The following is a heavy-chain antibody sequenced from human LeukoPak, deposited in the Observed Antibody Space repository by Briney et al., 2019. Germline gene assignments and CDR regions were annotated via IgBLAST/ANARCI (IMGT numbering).Heavy chain of an antibody. CDR1: GYTLTRHD. CDR2: MNPNSGNT. CDR3: ARCRRWLEVVPAAWFDP. J-gene: IGHJ5*02. D-gene: IGHD2-2*01. V-gene: IGHV1-8*01. Sequence: GASVKVSCKASGYTLTRHDIYWVRQATGQGLEWMGWMNPNSGNTGYAQKFQGRVTMTSNTSISTAYMELNSLRSEDTAVYYCARCRRWLEVVPAAWFDPWGQGNLVTVSS.